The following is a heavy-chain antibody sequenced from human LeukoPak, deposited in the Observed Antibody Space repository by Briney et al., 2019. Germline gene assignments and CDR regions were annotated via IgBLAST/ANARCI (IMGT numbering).Heavy chain of an antibody. D-gene: IGHD2-2*01. J-gene: IGHJ4*02. CDR3: ASQKVPAAMMGPFDY. Sequence: GGSLRLSCTASGFTFSDHYMNWIRQAPGKGLEWVSYISSSGTTIYYADSVKGRFAISRDNAKNSLYLQMNSLRAEDTAVYYCASQKVPAAMMGPFDYWGQGTLVTVSS. V-gene: IGHV3-11*01. CDR1: GFTFSDHY. CDR2: ISSSGTTI.